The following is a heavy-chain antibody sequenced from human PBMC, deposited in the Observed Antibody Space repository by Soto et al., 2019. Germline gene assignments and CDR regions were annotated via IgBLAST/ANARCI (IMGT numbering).Heavy chain of an antibody. CDR2: ISYDGSNK. J-gene: IGHJ6*02. V-gene: IGHV3-30*18. CDR1: GFTFSSYG. Sequence: QVQLVESGGGVVQPGRSLRLSCAASGFTFSSYGMHWVRQAPGKGLEGVAVISYDGSNKYYADSVKGRFTISRDNSKNTLYLQMNSLRAEDTAVYYCAKDGSGYSYYYYGMDVWGQGTTVTVSS. CDR3: AKDGSGYSYYYYGMDV. D-gene: IGHD5-18*01.